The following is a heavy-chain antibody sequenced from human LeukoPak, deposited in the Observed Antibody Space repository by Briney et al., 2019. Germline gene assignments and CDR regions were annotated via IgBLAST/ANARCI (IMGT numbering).Heavy chain of an antibody. J-gene: IGHJ4*02. CDR2: IYYSGST. D-gene: IGHD2-15*01. Sequence: TSSETLSLTCTVSGGSISSGGYYWSWIRQHPGKGLEWIGYIYYSGSTYYNPSLKSRVTISVDTSKNQFSLKLSSVTAADTAVYYCARAEDIVARDWGQGTLVTVSS. CDR3: ARAEDIVARD. V-gene: IGHV4-31*03. CDR1: GGSISSGGYY.